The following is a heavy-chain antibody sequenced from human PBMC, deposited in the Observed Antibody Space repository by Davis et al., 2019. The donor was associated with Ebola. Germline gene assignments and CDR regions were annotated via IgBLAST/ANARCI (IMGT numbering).Heavy chain of an antibody. D-gene: IGHD4-11*01. CDR3: ARLDYSDYYSFDY. V-gene: IGHV4-59*08. CDR2: IYYSGST. CDR1: GGSISSYF. J-gene: IGHJ4*02. Sequence: SETLSLTCTVSGGSISSYFWSWIRQPPGKGLEWIGYIYYSGSTYYNPSLKTRVTISVDTSKNQFSLRLTSVTAADTAVYYCARLDYSDYYSFDYWGQGTLVTVSS.